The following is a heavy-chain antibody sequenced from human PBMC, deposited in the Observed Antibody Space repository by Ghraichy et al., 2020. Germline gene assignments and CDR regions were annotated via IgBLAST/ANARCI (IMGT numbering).Heavy chain of an antibody. CDR3: ARGRDYDFWSGARWFDP. D-gene: IGHD3-3*01. CDR1: GFTFSSYS. V-gene: IGHV3-21*01. J-gene: IGHJ5*02. Sequence: GESLNISCAASGFTFSSYSMNWVRQAPGKGLEWVSSISSSSSYIYYADSVKGRFTISRDNAKNSLYLQMNSLRAEDTAVYYCARGRDYDFWSGARWFDPWGQGTLVTVSS. CDR2: ISSSSSYI.